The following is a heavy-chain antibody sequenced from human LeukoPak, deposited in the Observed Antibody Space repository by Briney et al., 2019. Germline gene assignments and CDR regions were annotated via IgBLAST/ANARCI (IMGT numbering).Heavy chain of an antibody. D-gene: IGHD3-16*01. J-gene: IGHJ4*02. CDR3: ARDYEGNCDY. Sequence: GGSLRLSCAASGFTFSSYAMHWVGQAPGKGLEWVAVISYDGSNKYYADSVKGRFTISRDNSKNTLYLQMNSLRAEDTAVYYCARDYEGNCDYWGQGTLVTVSS. CDR2: ISYDGSNK. V-gene: IGHV3-30-3*01. CDR1: GFTFSSYA.